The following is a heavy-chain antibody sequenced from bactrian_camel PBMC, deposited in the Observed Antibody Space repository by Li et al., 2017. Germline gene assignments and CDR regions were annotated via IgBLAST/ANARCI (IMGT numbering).Heavy chain of an antibody. CDR1: GSIGGSTS. V-gene: IGHV3S53*01. CDR2: MDSEGTT. J-gene: IGHJ4*01. Sequence: QLVESGGRSVQAGESLRLSCAASGSIGGSTSMGWFRQAPGKEREGVAAMDSEGTTTYADSVKGRFTVSKDHAKNTLYLQMNSLKEEDTAMYYCAVDAPWYKECVIRRTPELGVRGQGTQVTVS. D-gene: IGHD3*01.